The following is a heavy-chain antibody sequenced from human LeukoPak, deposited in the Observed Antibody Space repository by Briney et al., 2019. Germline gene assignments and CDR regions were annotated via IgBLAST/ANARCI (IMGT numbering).Heavy chain of an antibody. D-gene: IGHD6-6*01. Sequence: SGGSLRLSCAASGFTFSSYAMHWVRQAPGKGLEWVAVISYDGSNKYYADSVKGRFTISRDNSKNTLYLQMNSLRAEDTAVYYCARDHVRFDYWGQGTLVTVSS. V-gene: IGHV3-30*04. CDR1: GFTFSSYA. CDR3: ARDHVRFDY. J-gene: IGHJ4*02. CDR2: ISYDGSNK.